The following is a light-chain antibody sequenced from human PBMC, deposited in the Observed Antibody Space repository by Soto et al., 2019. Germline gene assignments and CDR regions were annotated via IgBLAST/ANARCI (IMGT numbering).Light chain of an antibody. Sequence: QSVLTQPPSASGTPGQRVTISCSGSSSNIGNNYVYWYQQLPGPAPKLLIYVNNERPSGVPDRFSGSKSGTSAALAISGLRAEDEADYYGESWDYSLSGWDVFGTGTKLTVL. V-gene: IGLV1-47*01. CDR3: ESWDYSLSGWDV. CDR1: SSNIGNNY. CDR2: VNN. J-gene: IGLJ1*01.